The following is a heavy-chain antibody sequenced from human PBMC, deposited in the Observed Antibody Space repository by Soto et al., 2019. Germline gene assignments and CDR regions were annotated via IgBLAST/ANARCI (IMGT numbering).Heavy chain of an antibody. J-gene: IGHJ4*02. D-gene: IGHD3-10*01. CDR1: GGSITSGAYY. Sequence: QVRLQESGPGLVRPSQTLSLTCSVSGGSITSGAYYWHWIRQHPGKGLEWIGYINYSGTYYSPSLKSRVPISVDTSENQFSLTLSSVTAADTAVYYCASRVVRGVIAPYFDYWGQGALVTVSS. V-gene: IGHV4-31*03. CDR2: INYSGT. CDR3: ASRVVRGVIAPYFDY.